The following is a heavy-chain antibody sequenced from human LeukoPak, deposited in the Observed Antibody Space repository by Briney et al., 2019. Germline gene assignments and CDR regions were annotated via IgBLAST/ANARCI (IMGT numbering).Heavy chain of an antibody. CDR1: GFTFSKYW. CDR3: ATKQWLAPPPDS. V-gene: IGHV3-74*01. Sequence: GGSLRLSCAASGFTFSKYWMLWVRQAPGKGLESVSRINTDGTVTTYADSVKGRFTVSRDNDDNTMFLQMNSVRDEDTAVYYCATKQWLAPPPDSWGQGTPVTVSS. D-gene: IGHD6-19*01. J-gene: IGHJ4*02. CDR2: INTDGTVT.